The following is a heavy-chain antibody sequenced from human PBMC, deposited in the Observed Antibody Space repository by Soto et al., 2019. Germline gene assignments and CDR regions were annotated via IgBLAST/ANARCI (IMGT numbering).Heavy chain of an antibody. D-gene: IGHD2-2*01. CDR1: GGTFSSYA. V-gene: IGHV1-69*01. Sequence: QVQLVQSGAEVKKPGSSVKVSCKASGGTFSSYAISWVRQAPGQGLEWMGGIIAISGTANYAQKLQGRVTITAAESTGTAYIEVSSLRSEDTAVYYCARSQGSSTSLEIYYYCYYGMDVWGQGTTVTVSS. CDR3: ARSQGSSTSLEIYYYCYYGMDV. J-gene: IGHJ6*02. CDR2: IIAISGTA.